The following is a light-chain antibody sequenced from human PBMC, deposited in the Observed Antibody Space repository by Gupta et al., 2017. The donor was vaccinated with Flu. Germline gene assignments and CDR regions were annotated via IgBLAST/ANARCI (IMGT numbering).Light chain of an antibody. CDR2: ASS. J-gene: IGKJ4*01. CDR1: QSVSSY. CDR3: QQRSIWPPSFT. Sequence: EIVLTQSPATLSLTPGESATLSCRASQSVSSYLAWYQQKAGQSPRLLIYASSVRATRIPTRFSGSGSGTDFTLTISSLEPEDFAVYYCQQRSIWPPSFTFGGGTKVEIK. V-gene: IGKV3-11*01.